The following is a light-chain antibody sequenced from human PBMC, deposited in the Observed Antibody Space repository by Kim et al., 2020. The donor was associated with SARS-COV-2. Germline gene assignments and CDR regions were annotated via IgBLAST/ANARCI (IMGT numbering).Light chain of an antibody. Sequence: PPATPTSAAASTIRGYQGSAWLQHHRGHPPKLLSSSDNNRPAGISARLSASRAGNTASLTITGLQPEDEADYFCSAWDNSLSVWVFGGGTQLTVL. CDR3: SAWDNSLSVWV. V-gene: IGLV10-54*01. J-gene: IGLJ3*02. CDR1: STIRGYQG. CDR2: SDN.